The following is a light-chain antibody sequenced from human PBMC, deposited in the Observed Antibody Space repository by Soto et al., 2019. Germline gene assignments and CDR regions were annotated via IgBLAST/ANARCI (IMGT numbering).Light chain of an antibody. CDR1: SSDVGRYNY. V-gene: IGLV2-14*01. CDR3: SSYTSSSTPYV. J-gene: IGLJ1*01. CDR2: DVA. Sequence: QSVLTQPASVSGSPGQSITISCTGSSSDVGRYNYVSWYQQHPGKAPKLILYDVANRPSGISDRFSGSKSGNTASLTISGLQSAEEADYCSSYTSSSTPYVFGTGTKLTVL.